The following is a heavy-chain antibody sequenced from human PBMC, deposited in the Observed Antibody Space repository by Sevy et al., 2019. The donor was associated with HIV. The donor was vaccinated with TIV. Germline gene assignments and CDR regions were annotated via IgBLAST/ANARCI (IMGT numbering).Heavy chain of an antibody. CDR2: IKQVGSEK. Sequence: GESLKISCAASGFTFSRYWMSWVRQAPGKGLEWVANIKQVGSEKYDVDSVKGRFTISRDNAKKSLFLQMNSLRAEDTAVYYCVKNRDDSSGFGMDVWGQGTTVTVSS. J-gene: IGHJ6*02. CDR1: GFTFSRYW. CDR3: VKNRDDSSGFGMDV. V-gene: IGHV3-7*01. D-gene: IGHD5-12*01.